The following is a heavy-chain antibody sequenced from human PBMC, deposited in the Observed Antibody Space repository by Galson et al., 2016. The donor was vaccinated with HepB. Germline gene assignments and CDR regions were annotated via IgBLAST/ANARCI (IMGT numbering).Heavy chain of an antibody. D-gene: IGHD1-7*01. CDR3: ARIIKTGSTSHFDY. Sequence: SLRLPRGASGLTFNNDNMVCFRQAPGKGLEWVSYISTSSSTISYRDSVKGRFTISRDNTKNSLYLQLNSLRAEDTAVYYCARIIKTGSTSHFDYWVQGTLVTVSS. J-gene: IGHJ4*02. CDR1: GLTFNNDN. V-gene: IGHV3-48*04. CDR2: ISTSSSTI.